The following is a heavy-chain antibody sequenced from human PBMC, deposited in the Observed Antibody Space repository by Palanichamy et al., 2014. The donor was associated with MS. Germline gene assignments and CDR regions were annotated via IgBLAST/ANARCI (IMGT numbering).Heavy chain of an antibody. CDR3: ARDHPTGAYFEGY. Sequence: EAQLVESGGDLVQPGGSLRLSCAASGFALSSYSMNWVRQTPGKGLQWVSYISGTGRTIFYADAVKGRFTISRDNAKNLLYLQMNSLRDEDTAVYYCARDHPTGAYFEGYWGQGALVTVSS. J-gene: IGHJ4*02. V-gene: IGHV3-48*02. D-gene: IGHD2/OR15-2a*01. CDR1: GFALSSYS. CDR2: ISGTGRTI.